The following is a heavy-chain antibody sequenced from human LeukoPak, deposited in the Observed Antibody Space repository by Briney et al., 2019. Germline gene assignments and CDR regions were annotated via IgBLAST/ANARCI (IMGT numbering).Heavy chain of an antibody. V-gene: IGHV4-34*01. CDR3: AREGVAGGDY. J-gene: IGHJ4*02. D-gene: IGHD6-19*01. CDR1: GGSFSGYY. Sequence: PSETLSLTCAVYGGSFSGYYWSWIRQPPGKGLEWIGEIYHSGSTNYNPSLKSRVTISVDKSKNQFSLKLSSVTAADTAVYYCAREGVAGGDYWGQGTLVTVSS. CDR2: IYHSGST.